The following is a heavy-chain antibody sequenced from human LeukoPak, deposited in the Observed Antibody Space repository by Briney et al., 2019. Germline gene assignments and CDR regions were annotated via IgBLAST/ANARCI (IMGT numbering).Heavy chain of an antibody. CDR1: GFTFSSYE. Sequence: GGSLRLSCAASGFTFSSYEMNWVRQAPGKGLEWVSYISSSGSTIYYADSVKGRFTISRDNAKNTLYLQMNSLRAEDTAVYYCARVRNSVGDYWGQGTLVTVSS. CDR3: ARVRNSVGDY. J-gene: IGHJ4*02. D-gene: IGHD1-1*01. V-gene: IGHV3-48*03. CDR2: ISSSGSTI.